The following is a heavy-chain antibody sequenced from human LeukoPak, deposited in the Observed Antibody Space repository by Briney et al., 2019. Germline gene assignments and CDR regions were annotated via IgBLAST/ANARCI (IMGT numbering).Heavy chain of an antibody. CDR1: GFTFRSLG. J-gene: IGHJ6*02. D-gene: IGHD3-10*01. CDR2: IAYNGSSA. Sequence: GGSLRLSCRASGFTFRSLGMHWVRQAPGKGLEWVAVIAYNGSSAYYGDSVKGRFTISRDNSKNTLYLQLNSLRPEDKAVYYCANLTPRGHGMDVRGHGTTVIVSS. CDR3: ANLTPRGHGMDV. V-gene: IGHV3-30*18.